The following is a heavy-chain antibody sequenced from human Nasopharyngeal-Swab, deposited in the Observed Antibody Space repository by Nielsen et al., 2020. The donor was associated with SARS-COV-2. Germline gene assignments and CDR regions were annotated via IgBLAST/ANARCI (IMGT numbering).Heavy chain of an antibody. CDR3: ARRFYDFWSGYYGY. CDR1: GGSISSSSYY. D-gene: IGHD3-3*01. V-gene: IGHV4-39*07. Sequence: SETLSLTCTVSGGSISSSSYYWGWIRQPPGKGLEWIGEINHSGSTNYNPSLKSRVTISVDTSKNQFSLKLSSVTAADTAVYYCARRFYDFWSGYYGYWGQGTLVTVSS. J-gene: IGHJ4*02. CDR2: INHSGST.